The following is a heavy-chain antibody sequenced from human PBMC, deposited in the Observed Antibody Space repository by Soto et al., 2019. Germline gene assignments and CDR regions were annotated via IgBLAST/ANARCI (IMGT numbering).Heavy chain of an antibody. Sequence: EVQLLESGGGLVQSGGSLRLSCAASGLRFSDYAMSWVRQAPGKGLQWVSGIVGSGDGTFYTDFLKGRFTISRDNSKNPVYLQMNSLRAEDTAIYYCAIQRVWFVGTAGVDVWGHGSAVTVSS. CDR1: GLRFSDYA. V-gene: IGHV3-23*01. D-gene: IGHD3-10*01. CDR2: IVGSGDGT. CDR3: AIQRVWFVGTAGVDV. J-gene: IGHJ6*02.